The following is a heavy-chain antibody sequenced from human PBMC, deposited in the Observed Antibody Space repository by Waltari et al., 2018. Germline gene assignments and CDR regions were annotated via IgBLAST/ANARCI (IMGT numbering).Heavy chain of an antibody. Sequence: QLQLQESGPGLVKPSETLSLTCTVSGGSISSYYWSWIRQSPGKGLEWIGYISYCGSTNYHPSLKSRVTISVDTSKNEVSLKVTYVTPVDTAIYYCARGGSTSESFDVWGQGTMVTVSS. CDR1: GGSISSYY. D-gene: IGHD3-10*01. CDR2: ISYCGST. CDR3: ARGGSTSESFDV. J-gene: IGHJ3*01. V-gene: IGHV4-59*01.